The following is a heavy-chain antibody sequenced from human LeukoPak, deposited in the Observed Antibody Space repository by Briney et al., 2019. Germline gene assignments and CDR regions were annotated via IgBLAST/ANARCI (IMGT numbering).Heavy chain of an antibody. V-gene: IGHV3-11*01. CDR1: GFTFSDYY. J-gene: IGHJ3*02. Sequence: GGSLRLSCAASGFTFSDYYMSWIRQAPGKGLEWVSYISSSGSTIYYADSVKGRFTISRDNAKNSLYLQMNSLRAEDTAVYYCARDTSSSWSTKLVFDIWGQGTMVTVSS. D-gene: IGHD6-13*01. CDR2: ISSSGSTI. CDR3: ARDTSSSWSTKLVFDI.